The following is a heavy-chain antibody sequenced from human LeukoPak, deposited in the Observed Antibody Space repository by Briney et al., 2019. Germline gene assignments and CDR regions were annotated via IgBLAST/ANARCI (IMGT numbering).Heavy chain of an antibody. CDR1: GYTFNNYG. J-gene: IGHJ6*02. Sequence: ASVKVSCKASGYTFNNYGISWVRQAPGQGLEWMGWISAYKGNTNYAQKLQGRVTMTTDTSTSTAYMEVRNIRFDDTAVYYCARDHGSQPCLYGLDVWGQGTTVTVSS. D-gene: IGHD6-13*01. CDR2: ISAYKGNT. CDR3: ARDHGSQPCLYGLDV. V-gene: IGHV1-18*01.